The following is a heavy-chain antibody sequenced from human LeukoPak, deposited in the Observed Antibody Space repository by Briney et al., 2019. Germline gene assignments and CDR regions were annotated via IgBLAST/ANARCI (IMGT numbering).Heavy chain of an antibody. Sequence: HPGGSLRLSCAASGLTVSSNYMSWVRQAPGKGLEWVSVIYSGDNTYYADSVKGRFTISRDISKNTLYLQMNSLRAEDTAVYYCAKVGSSWYEYFQHWGQGTLVTVSS. CDR1: GLTVSSNY. CDR3: AKVGSSWYEYFQH. J-gene: IGHJ1*01. V-gene: IGHV3-66*01. D-gene: IGHD6-13*01. CDR2: IYSGDNT.